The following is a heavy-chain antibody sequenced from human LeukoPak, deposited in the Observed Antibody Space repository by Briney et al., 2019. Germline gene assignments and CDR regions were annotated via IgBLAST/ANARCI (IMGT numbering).Heavy chain of an antibody. CDR3: ARDSTAKVTGYYYYYMDV. V-gene: IGHV1-46*01. CDR1: GYPFTSYG. D-gene: IGHD5-18*01. Sequence: ASVKVSCKASGYPFTSYGISWVRQAPGQGLEWMGIINPSGGSTSYAQKFQGRVTMTRDMSTSTVYMELSSLRSEDTAVYYCARDSTAKVTGYYYYYMDVWGKGTTVTVSS. CDR2: INPSGGST. J-gene: IGHJ6*03.